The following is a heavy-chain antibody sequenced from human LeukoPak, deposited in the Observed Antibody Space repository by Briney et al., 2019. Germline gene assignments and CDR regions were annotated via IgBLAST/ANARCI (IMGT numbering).Heavy chain of an antibody. CDR3: ARDGYCSSTSCNDAFDI. D-gene: IGHD2-2*03. J-gene: IGHJ3*02. Sequence: ASVKVSCKASGGTFSSYAISWVRQAPGQGLEWMGGIIPTFGTANYAQKFQGRVTITADESTSTAYMELSSLRSEDTAVYYCARDGYCSSTSCNDAFDIWGQGTMVTVSS. CDR2: IIPTFGTA. V-gene: IGHV1-69*13. CDR1: GGTFSSYA.